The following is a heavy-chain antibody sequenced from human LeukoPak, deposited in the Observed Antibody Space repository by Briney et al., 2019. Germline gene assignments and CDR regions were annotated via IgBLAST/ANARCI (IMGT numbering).Heavy chain of an antibody. CDR3: ARDNLADYFDY. D-gene: IGHD1-20*01. CDR2: IYYSGST. V-gene: IGHV4-59*01. Sequence: SQTLSLTCTVSGGSISTFYGSWIRQPPGHGLEWSGYIYYSGSTNYNSSLKSRVTISIDTSKNQFSLGLSAVTAGDAAVYYCARDNLADYFDYWGQGTLVTVSS. CDR1: GGSISTFY. J-gene: IGHJ4*02.